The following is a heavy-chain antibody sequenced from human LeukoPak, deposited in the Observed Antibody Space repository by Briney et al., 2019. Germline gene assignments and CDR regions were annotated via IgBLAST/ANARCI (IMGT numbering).Heavy chain of an antibody. J-gene: IGHJ4*02. CDR3: ARDIIATPPGY. Sequence: GGSLRLSCAASGFTFSSYSMNWVRQAPGKGLEWVSYISSGSSTTYYADSVKGRFTISRDNAKNSLYLQMNSLRAEDTAVYYCARDIIATPPGYWGQGTLVTASS. D-gene: IGHD6-6*01. CDR2: ISSGSSTT. V-gene: IGHV3-48*01. CDR1: GFTFSSYS.